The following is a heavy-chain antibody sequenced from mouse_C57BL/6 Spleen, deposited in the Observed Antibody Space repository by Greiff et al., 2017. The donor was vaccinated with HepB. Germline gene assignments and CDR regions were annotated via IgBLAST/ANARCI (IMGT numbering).Heavy chain of an antibody. CDR2: IHPNSGST. J-gene: IGHJ4*01. CDR1: GYTFTSYW. CDR3: ARRDSGRGDY. D-gene: IGHD1-3*01. V-gene: IGHV1-64*01. Sequence: VQLQQPGAELVKPGASVKLSCKASGYTFTSYWMHWVKQRPGQGLVWIGMIHPNSGSTNYNEKFKSKATLTEDKSSSTAYMQLSSLTSEDSAVYYCARRDSGRGDYWGQGTSVTVAT.